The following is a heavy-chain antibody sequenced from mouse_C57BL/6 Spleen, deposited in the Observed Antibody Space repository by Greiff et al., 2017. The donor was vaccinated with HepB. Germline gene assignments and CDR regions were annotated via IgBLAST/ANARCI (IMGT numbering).Heavy chain of an antibody. J-gene: IGHJ2*01. CDR2: INPGSGGT. CDR1: GYAFTNYL. D-gene: IGHD2-4*01. V-gene: IGHV1-54*01. Sequence: VQGVESGAELVRPGTSVKVSCKASGYAFTNYLIEWVKQRPGQGLEWIGVINPGSGGTNYNEKFKGKATLTADKSSSTAYMQLSSLTSEDSAVYFCAGGIYYDYDGYYFDYWGQGTTLTVSS. CDR3: AGGIYYDYDGYYFDY.